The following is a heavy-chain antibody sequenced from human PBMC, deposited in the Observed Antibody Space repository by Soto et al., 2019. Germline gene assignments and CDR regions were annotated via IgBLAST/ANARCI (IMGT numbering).Heavy chain of an antibody. CDR1: GFPFSNYE. CDR2: ISSSGSTI. CDR3: ALKRENYYGIDY. D-gene: IGHD3-10*01. V-gene: IGHV3-48*03. J-gene: IGHJ4*02. Sequence: EVQLVESGGGLVQPGGSLRLSCAASGFPFSNYEMNWVRQAPGKGLEWVSFISSSGSTIYYADSVKGRFTISRDNAKNSLYLQMISLRAEDTALYYCALKRENYYGIDYWGQGTLVTVSS.